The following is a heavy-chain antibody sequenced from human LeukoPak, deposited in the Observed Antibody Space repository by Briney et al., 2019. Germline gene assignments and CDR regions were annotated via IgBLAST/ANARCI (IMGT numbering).Heavy chain of an antibody. V-gene: IGHV3-21*01. Sequence: GGSLRLSCAASGFTFSSYSMNSVRQAPGKGLEWVSSISSSSSYIYYADSVKGRFTISRDNAKNSLYLQMNSLRAEDTAVYYCARDRAAVAGDVYYYYYYYMDVWGKGTTVTISS. CDR1: GFTFSSYS. J-gene: IGHJ6*03. CDR2: ISSSSSYI. CDR3: ARDRAAVAGDVYYYYYYYMDV. D-gene: IGHD6-19*01.